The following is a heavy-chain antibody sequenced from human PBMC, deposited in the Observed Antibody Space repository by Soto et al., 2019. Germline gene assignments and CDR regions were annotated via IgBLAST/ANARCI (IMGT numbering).Heavy chain of an antibody. V-gene: IGHV1-18*04. Sequence: ASVKVSCKASGYTFTSYGISWVRQAPGQGLEWMGWISAYNGNTNYAQKLQGRVTMTTDTSTSTAYMELRSLRSDDTAVYYCARGFSRSGENEPFLSMDVWGQGTTVTVSS. CDR2: ISAYNGNT. J-gene: IGHJ6*02. CDR3: ARGFSRSGENEPFLSMDV. CDR1: GYTFTSYG. D-gene: IGHD3-16*01.